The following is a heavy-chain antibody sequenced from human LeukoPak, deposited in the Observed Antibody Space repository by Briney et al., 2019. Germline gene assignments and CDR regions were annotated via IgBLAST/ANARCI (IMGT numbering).Heavy chain of an antibody. CDR1: GFTFDDYA. J-gene: IGHJ4*02. D-gene: IGHD6-19*01. V-gene: IGHV3-9*01. Sequence: GGSLRLSCAASGFTFDDYAMHWVRQAPGKGLEWVSGISWNSGSIGYADSVKGRFTISRDNAKNSLYLQMNSLRAEDTALYFCAKDSYSSGWYLFDHWGQGTLVTVSS. CDR3: AKDSYSSGWYLFDH. CDR2: ISWNSGSI.